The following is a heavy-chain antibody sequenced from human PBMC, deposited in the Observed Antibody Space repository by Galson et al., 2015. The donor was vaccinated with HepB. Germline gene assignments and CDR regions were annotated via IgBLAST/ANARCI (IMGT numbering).Heavy chain of an antibody. CDR2: INPDATTT. CDR1: GFSFRRPW. CDR3: ATAGSYRFDY. V-gene: IGHV3-74*01. Sequence: SLRLSCAASGFSFRRPWIHWVRQAPGKGLVWVSRINPDATTTNYADSVRGRFTISRDNAKNTLYLQVSSLTAEDTAVYYCATAGSYRFDYWGQGTLVIVSS. D-gene: IGHD3-10*01. J-gene: IGHJ4*02.